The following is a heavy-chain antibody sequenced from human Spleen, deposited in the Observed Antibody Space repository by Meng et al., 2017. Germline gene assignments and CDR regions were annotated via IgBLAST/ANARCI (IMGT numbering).Heavy chain of an antibody. CDR3: ARVYGDYVLDY. D-gene: IGHD4-17*01. V-gene: IGHV1-2*06. J-gene: IGHJ4*02. Sequence: QVQLVQSGAEVEMPGDSVKVSCKASGYTFTGYNMNWVRQAPGQGLEWMGRINPNSGATNYAQKFQGRVTMTRDTSISTGYMELSRLRPDDTAVYYCARVYGDYVLDYWGQGTLVTVSS. CDR1: GYTFTGYN. CDR2: INPNSGAT.